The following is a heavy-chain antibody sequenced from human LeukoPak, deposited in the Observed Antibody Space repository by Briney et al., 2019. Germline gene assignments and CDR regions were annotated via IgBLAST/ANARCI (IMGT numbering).Heavy chain of an antibody. Sequence: AGGSLRLSCAASGFTFSSFEMNWVRQAPGKGLEWISYISASGTLTHYAGSVEGRSTISRDNAKDSLYLQVNSLRAEDTAVYYCARDGTPIHGSGWVYMDVWGKGTTVTISS. D-gene: IGHD6-25*01. CDR1: GFTFSSFE. J-gene: IGHJ6*04. V-gene: IGHV3-48*03. CDR3: ARDGTPIHGSGWVYMDV. CDR2: ISASGTLT.